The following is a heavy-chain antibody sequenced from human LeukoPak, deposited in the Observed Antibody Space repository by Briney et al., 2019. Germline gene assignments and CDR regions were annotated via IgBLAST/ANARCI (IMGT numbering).Heavy chain of an antibody. J-gene: IGHJ4*02. V-gene: IGHV3-53*01. CDR3: ARRGSSSWFLDY. Sequence: GGSLRLSCAASGFTVSSNYMSWVRQAPGKGLEWVSLIYSGGSTYYADSVKGRFTISRDNSKNTVYLQMISLRAEDTAVYYCARRGSSSWFLDYWGQGTLVTVSS. CDR2: IYSGGST. CDR1: GFTVSSNY. D-gene: IGHD6-13*01.